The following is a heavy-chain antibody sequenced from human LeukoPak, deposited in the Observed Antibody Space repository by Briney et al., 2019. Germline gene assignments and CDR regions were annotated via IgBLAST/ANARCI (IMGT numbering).Heavy chain of an antibody. V-gene: IGHV3-7*03. CDR1: GFPFSSYW. CDR2: IKQDGSKK. Sequence: GGSLRLSCVASGFPFSSYWMTWVRQAPGKGLEWVANIKQDGSKKSYVDSVKDRFTISRDNAKNSLYLQMNSLRAEDTAVYYCAKVPSIAVAGTWGQGTLVTVSS. D-gene: IGHD6-19*01. CDR3: AKVPSIAVAGT. J-gene: IGHJ5*02.